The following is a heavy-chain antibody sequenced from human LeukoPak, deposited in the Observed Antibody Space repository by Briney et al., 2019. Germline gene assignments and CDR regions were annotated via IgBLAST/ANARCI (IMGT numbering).Heavy chain of an antibody. CDR1: GYTFTGYY. V-gene: IGHV1-18*04. CDR2: ISAYNGNT. D-gene: IGHD1-26*01. CDR3: ARDIGYSGSSPSDY. Sequence: ASVKVSCKASGYTFTGYYMHWVRQAPGQGLEWMGWISAYNGNTNYAQKLQGRVTMTTDTSTSTAYMELRSLRSDDTAVYYCARDIGYSGSSPSDYWGQGTLVTVSS. J-gene: IGHJ4*02.